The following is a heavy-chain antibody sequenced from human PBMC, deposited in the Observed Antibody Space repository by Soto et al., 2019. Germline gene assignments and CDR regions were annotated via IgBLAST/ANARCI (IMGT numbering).Heavy chain of an antibody. CDR1: GFTVSSSY. CDR3: AKDETLLGGSTLYGAGFDY. J-gene: IGHJ4*02. D-gene: IGHD3-10*02. V-gene: IGHV3-66*01. Sequence: EVQLVESGGGLVQPGGTLRLSCAASGFTVSSSYMSWVRQAPGKGLEWVSLIYRDGSTYYANSVKGRVTISRDNSKNALYLQMNSLRAEDTAVYYCAKDETLLGGSTLYGAGFDYWGQGTLVTVSS. CDR2: IYRDGST.